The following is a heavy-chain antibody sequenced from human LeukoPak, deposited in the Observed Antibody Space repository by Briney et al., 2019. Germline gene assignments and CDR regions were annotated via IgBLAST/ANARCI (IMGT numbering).Heavy chain of an antibody. CDR2: IRDSGEA. J-gene: IGHJ5*02. CDR3: ARDRAANQDWVEFDP. CDR1: GFTYRRYS. V-gene: IGHV3-66*03. Sequence: GGSLRLSCVASGFTYRRYSMNWVRQAPGKGLEWVGLIRDSGEAFYADFARGRFAISRDESENTLYLQMNSLRVEDTAVYFCARDRAANQDWVEFDPWGQGTPVIVSS. D-gene: IGHD3/OR15-3a*01.